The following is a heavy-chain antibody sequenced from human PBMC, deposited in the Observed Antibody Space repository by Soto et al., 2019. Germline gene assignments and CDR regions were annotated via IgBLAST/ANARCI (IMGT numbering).Heavy chain of an antibody. Sequence: SETLSLTCTVSGGSISSYYWSWIRQPPGKGLEWIGCIYYSGSTNYNPSLKSRVTISVDTSKNQFSLKLSSVTAADTAVYYCARQSGSSWYYYYYMDVWGKGTTVTVSS. CDR3: ARQSGSSWYYYYYMDV. CDR1: GGSISSYY. V-gene: IGHV4-59*08. J-gene: IGHJ6*03. D-gene: IGHD6-13*01. CDR2: IYYSGST.